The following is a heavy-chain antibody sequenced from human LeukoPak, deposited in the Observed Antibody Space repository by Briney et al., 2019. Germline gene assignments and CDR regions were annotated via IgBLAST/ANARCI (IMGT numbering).Heavy chain of an antibody. CDR2: MNPNSGNT. Sequence: ASVKVSCKASGYTFTSYDINWVRQATGQGLEWMGWMNPNSGNTGYAQKLQGRVTMTRNTSISTAYMELSSLRSEDKAVYYCARGLLKSRYYYDSSGSTGPASFDPWGQGTLVTVSS. CDR1: GYTFTSYD. CDR3: ARGLLKSRYYYDSSGSTGPASFDP. J-gene: IGHJ5*02. D-gene: IGHD3-22*01. V-gene: IGHV1-8*01.